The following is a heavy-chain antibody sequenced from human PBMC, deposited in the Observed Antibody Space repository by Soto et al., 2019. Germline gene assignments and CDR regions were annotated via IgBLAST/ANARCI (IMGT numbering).Heavy chain of an antibody. CDR2: ISPFNGNT. J-gene: IGHJ6*02. CDR1: GYPFTHYG. CDR3: AREQSFDRSYYCGIDF. D-gene: IGHD3-10*01. V-gene: IGHV1-18*01. Sequence: QVQLVQSGAEVKKPGASVKVSCKSSGYPFTHYGITWVRQAPGQGLEWMGWISPFNGNTNYGQTLQGRVTLTTDTSTSTIYMELRSLRSDDTAVYYCAREQSFDRSYYCGIDFWGQGTTVTVSS.